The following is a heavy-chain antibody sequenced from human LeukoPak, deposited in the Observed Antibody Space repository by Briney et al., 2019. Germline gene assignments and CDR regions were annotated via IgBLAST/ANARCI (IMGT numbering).Heavy chain of an antibody. V-gene: IGHV3-66*01. CDR2: IYSVGST. Sequence: GGSLRLSCAASGFTVSSHYMTWVRQAPGKGLEWVSIIYSVGSTYYADSVKGRFTISRDNSKNTLSLQMNSLRAEDTAVYYCARGPQADYWGQGTLVTVSS. J-gene: IGHJ4*02. CDR3: ARGPQADY. CDR1: GFTVSSHY.